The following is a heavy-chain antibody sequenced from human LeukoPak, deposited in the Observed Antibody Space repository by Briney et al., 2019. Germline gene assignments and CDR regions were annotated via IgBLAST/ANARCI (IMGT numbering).Heavy chain of an antibody. D-gene: IGHD3-10*01. J-gene: IGHJ4*02. Sequence: SAKVSCKASGGTFSSYAISWVRQAPGQGLEWMGGIIPIFGTANYAQKFQGRVTITADKSTSTAYMELSSLRSEDTAVYYCARSNGAVYFDYWGQGTLVTVSS. V-gene: IGHV1-69*06. CDR2: IIPIFGTA. CDR3: ARSNGAVYFDY. CDR1: GGTFSSYA.